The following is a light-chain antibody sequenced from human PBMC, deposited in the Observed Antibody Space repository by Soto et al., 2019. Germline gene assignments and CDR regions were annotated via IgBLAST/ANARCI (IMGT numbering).Light chain of an antibody. CDR3: QQYGFT. J-gene: IGKJ3*01. CDR2: GAS. CDR1: QSVTSSY. Sequence: EIVLTQSPGTLSLSPGERATLSCRASQSVTSSYLAWYQQKPGQPPRLLIYGASSRATGIPDRFSGSGSGTDFTLTISRLEPEDFAVYYCQQYGFTFGPGTKVDIK. V-gene: IGKV3-20*01.